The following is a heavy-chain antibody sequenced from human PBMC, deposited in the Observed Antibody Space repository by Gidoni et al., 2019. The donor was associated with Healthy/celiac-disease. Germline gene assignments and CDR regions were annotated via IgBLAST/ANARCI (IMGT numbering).Heavy chain of an antibody. CDR1: GGSISSGGYY. CDR3: ARRAAAWVNAFDI. V-gene: IGHV4-31*03. Sequence: QVQLQESGPGLVKPSQTLSLTCTVSGGSISSGGYYWRWIRQHPGKGLEWIGYIYYSGSTYYNPSLKSRVTISVDTSKNQFSLKLSSVTAADTAVYYCARRAAAWVNAFDIWGQGTMVTVSS. D-gene: IGHD6-13*01. J-gene: IGHJ3*02. CDR2: IYYSGST.